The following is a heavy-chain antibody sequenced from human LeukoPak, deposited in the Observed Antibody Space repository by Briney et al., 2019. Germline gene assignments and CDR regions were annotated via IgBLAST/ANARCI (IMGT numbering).Heavy chain of an antibody. Sequence: PSETLSLTCTVSGGSISSHYWSWIRQPPGKGLEWTGYIYYSGSTNYNPSLKSRVTISVDTSKNQFSLKLSSVTAADTAVYYCARGAGYSGYDLVENYFDYWGQGTLVTVSS. CDR1: GGSISSHY. J-gene: IGHJ4*02. D-gene: IGHD5-12*01. CDR2: IYYSGST. CDR3: ARGAGYSGYDLVENYFDY. V-gene: IGHV4-59*11.